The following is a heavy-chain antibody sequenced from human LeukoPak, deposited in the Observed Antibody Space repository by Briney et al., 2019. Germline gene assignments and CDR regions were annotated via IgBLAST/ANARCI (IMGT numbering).Heavy chain of an antibody. J-gene: IGHJ4*02. CDR2: INYSGST. Sequence: SETLSLTCTVSGGSISSSSYYWGWLRQPPGTGLGWVGSINYSGSTYYTPSLKSPITISADTSKNPFSLKLSSVTAADTAVYYCVRGSYDYVWGSYRPGYYFDYWGQGTLVTASS. CDR1: GGSISSSSYY. V-gene: IGHV4-39*07. CDR3: VRGSYDYVWGSYRPGYYFDY. D-gene: IGHD3-16*02.